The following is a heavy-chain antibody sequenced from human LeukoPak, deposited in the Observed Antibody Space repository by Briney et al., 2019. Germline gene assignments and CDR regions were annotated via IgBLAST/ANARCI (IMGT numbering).Heavy chain of an antibody. V-gene: IGHV3-30*04. CDR3: AGSPRSGWYWFDY. CDR1: GFTFSSYA. J-gene: IGHJ4*02. Sequence: GGSLRLSCAASGFTFSSYAMHWVRQAPGKGLEWVAVVSYDGINKYYADSVKGRFTIFRDNSKNTLFLQMNGLRAEDTAVYSCAGSPRSGWYWFDYWGQGTLVTVSS. D-gene: IGHD6-19*01. CDR2: VSYDGINK.